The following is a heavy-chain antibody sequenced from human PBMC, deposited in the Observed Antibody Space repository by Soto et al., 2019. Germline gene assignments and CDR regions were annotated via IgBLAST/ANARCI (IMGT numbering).Heavy chain of an antibody. Sequence: SVKVSCKASGGTFSSYAISWVRQAPGQGLEWMGGIIPIFGTANYAQKFQGRITITADKSTSTAYMELSSLRSEDTAVYYCARERGSPNYYYYGMDVWGQGTTVTVSS. CDR2: IIPIFGTA. V-gene: IGHV1-69*06. D-gene: IGHD3-10*01. CDR1: GGTFSSYA. J-gene: IGHJ6*02. CDR3: ARERGSPNYYYYGMDV.